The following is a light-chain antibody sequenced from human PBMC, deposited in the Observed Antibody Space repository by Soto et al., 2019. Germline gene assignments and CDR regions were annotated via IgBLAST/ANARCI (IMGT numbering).Light chain of an antibody. CDR3: GADHGSGSNFVWV. V-gene: IGLV9-49*01. J-gene: IGLJ3*02. CDR1: SGYSNYK. Sequence: QSVLTQPPSASASLGASVTHTCTLSSGYSNYKVDWYQQRPGKGPRFVMRVGTGGIVGSKGDGIPDRFSVLGSGLNRYLTIKNIQAEDESDYHCGADHGSGSNFVWVFGGGTKLTVL. CDR2: VGTGGIVG.